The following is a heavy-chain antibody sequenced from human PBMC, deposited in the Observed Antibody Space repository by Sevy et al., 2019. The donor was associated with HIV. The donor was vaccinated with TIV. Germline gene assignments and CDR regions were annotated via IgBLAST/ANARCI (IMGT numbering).Heavy chain of an antibody. CDR2: ISTDGNSK. Sequence: GGSLRLSCKASGFSFNNYAMYWVRQAPGEGLEWVAVISTDGNSKEYADSVKGRFTISRDNFKNTLYLQMNSLRAEDSAVYYCASHYYDSTGYYYPHDYWGLGTLVTVSS. CDR3: ASHYYDSTGYYYPHDY. J-gene: IGHJ4*02. D-gene: IGHD3-22*01. CDR1: GFSFNNYA. V-gene: IGHV3-30*04.